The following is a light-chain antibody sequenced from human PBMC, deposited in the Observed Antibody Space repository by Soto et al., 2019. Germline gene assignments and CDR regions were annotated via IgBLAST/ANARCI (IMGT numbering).Light chain of an antibody. CDR3: QQYNAN. CDR2: DAS. CDR1: QSISSW. V-gene: IGKV1-5*01. J-gene: IGKJ1*01. Sequence: DIQMTQSPSTLSASVGDRVTITCRASQSISSWLAWYQSKPGKAPKLLIYDASTLKSGVPSRFSGSGSWTEFTLTLSSLQPDDFATYYCQQYNANFGQGTKVEIK.